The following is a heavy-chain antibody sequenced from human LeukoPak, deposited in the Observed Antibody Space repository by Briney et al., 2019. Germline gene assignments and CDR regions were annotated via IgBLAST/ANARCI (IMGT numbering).Heavy chain of an antibody. Sequence: GGSLRLSCAASGFTFSSQAMNWVRQAPGKGLEWVSSVVNSGDYAYYADSVKGRFTISRDNSKNTLYLQMNSLRAEDTAVYYCARDGDSSSYYGMDVWGQGTTVTVSS. CDR3: ARDGDSSSYYGMDV. D-gene: IGHD6-13*01. J-gene: IGHJ6*02. CDR1: GFTFSSQA. V-gene: IGHV3-23*01. CDR2: VVNSGDYA.